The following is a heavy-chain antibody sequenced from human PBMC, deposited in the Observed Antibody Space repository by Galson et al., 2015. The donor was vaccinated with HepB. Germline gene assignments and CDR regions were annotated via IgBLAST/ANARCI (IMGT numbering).Heavy chain of an antibody. CDR2: ISYDGSIK. CDR3: TRDRYCTSTTCAGYYYGMDV. CDR1: GFTFSSYA. Sequence: SLRLSCAASGFTFSSYAMHWVRQAPGKGLEWVAVISYDGSIKYYADSVKGRFTIARDSSRNTLYLQMNSLRDEDTAVYYCTRDRYCTSTTCAGYYYGMDVWGQGTTVTVSS. J-gene: IGHJ6*02. V-gene: IGHV3-30-3*01. D-gene: IGHD2-2*01.